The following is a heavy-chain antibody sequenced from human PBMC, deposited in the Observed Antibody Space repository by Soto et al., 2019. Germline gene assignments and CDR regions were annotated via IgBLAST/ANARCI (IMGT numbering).Heavy chain of an antibody. Sequence: ESGGGLVQPGGSLRLSCAASGFTFSSYAMSWVRQAPGKGLEWVSAISGSGGSTYYADSVKGRFTISRDNSKNTLYLQMNSLRAEDTAVYYCAKAHCSGGSCYSEGPFDYWGQGTLVTVSS. CDR2: ISGSGGST. CDR1: GFTFSSYA. J-gene: IGHJ4*02. D-gene: IGHD2-15*01. CDR3: AKAHCSGGSCYSEGPFDY. V-gene: IGHV3-23*01.